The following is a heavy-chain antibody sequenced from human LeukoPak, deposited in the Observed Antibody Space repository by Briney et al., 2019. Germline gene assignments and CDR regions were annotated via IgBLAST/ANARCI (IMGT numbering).Heavy chain of an antibody. D-gene: IGHD3-22*01. CDR1: GGSISSSNW. Sequence: SGTQSLTCAVSGGSISSSNWWSWVRQPPGKGLGGIGEIYHSGSTNFNSSLKSRVTISVDKSKNQFSLKLSSVTAADTAVYYCARKGYYYDSSGQGFDYWGQGTLVTVSS. CDR3: ARKGYYYDSSGQGFDY. CDR2: IYHSGST. V-gene: IGHV4-4*02. J-gene: IGHJ4*02.